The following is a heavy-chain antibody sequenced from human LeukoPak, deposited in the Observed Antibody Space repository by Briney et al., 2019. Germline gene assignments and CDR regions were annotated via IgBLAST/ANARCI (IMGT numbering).Heavy chain of an antibody. CDR2: IQYDGSNK. D-gene: IGHD3-10*01. CDR3: ARDPSGSGSYSAFDI. Sequence: GGSLSLSCTASRFTFSSYGMHWVRQAPGKGLEWVAIIQYDGSNKHYVDSVQGRFTISRDNSKNTLYLQMNSLRAEDTAVYYCARDPSGSGSYSAFDIWGQGTMVTVSS. V-gene: IGHV3-30*02. J-gene: IGHJ3*02. CDR1: RFTFSSYG.